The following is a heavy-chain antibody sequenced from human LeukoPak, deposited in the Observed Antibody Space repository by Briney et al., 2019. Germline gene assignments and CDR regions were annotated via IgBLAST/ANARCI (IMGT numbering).Heavy chain of an antibody. V-gene: IGHV3-30*02. CDR3: AKGERIVGATTDFDY. CDR2: IRYDGSNK. CDR1: GFTFSSYG. Sequence: GGSLRLSCAASGFTFSSYGMHWVRQAPGKGLEWVAFIRYDGSNKYYADSVKGRFTISRDNSKNTLYLQMNSLRAEDTAVYYCAKGERIVGATTDFDYWGQGTLVTVSS. J-gene: IGHJ4*02. D-gene: IGHD1-26*01.